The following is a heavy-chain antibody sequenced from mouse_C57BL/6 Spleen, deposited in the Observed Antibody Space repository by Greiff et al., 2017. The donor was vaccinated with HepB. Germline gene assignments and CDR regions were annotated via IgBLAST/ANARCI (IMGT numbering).Heavy chain of an antibody. J-gene: IGHJ4*01. V-gene: IGHV1-54*01. Sequence: QVQLQQSGAELVRPGTSVKVSCKASGYAFTDYFIAWVKQRPGQGLEWIGVINPGSGGTNYNEKFKGKATLTADKSSSTAYMQLSSLTSEDSAVYFCARSYYGSRYYYAMDYWGQGTSVTVSS. D-gene: IGHD1-1*01. CDR1: GYAFTDYF. CDR3: ARSYYGSRYYYAMDY. CDR2: INPGSGGT.